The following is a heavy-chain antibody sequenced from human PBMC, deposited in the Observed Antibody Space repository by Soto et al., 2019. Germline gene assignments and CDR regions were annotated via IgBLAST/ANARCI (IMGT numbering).Heavy chain of an antibody. CDR2: IIPIFGTA. J-gene: IGHJ4*02. D-gene: IGHD3-22*01. CDR1: GGTFSSYA. V-gene: IGHV1-69*01. Sequence: QVQLVQSGAEVKKPGSSVKVSCKASGGTFSSYAISWVRQAPGQGLEWMGGIIPIFGTANYAQKFQGRVTITADDSTSTAYMELSSLRSEDTAVYYCATIKPYYYDSSGYRYFDYWGQGTLVTVSS. CDR3: ATIKPYYYDSSGYRYFDY.